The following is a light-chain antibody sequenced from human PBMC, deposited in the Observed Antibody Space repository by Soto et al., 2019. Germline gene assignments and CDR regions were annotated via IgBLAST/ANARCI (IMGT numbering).Light chain of an antibody. V-gene: IGLV2-14*01. CDR1: SSDVGGYDF. J-gene: IGLJ1*01. CDR2: DVN. Sequence: VLTQPASVSGSPGQSITISCTGTSSDVGGYDFVSWYQHRPGKAPKLIIYDVNNRPSGLSNRFSGSKSGNTASLTISGLQTEDEADYYCSSYTSSHTRVFGTGTKVTVL. CDR3: SSYTSSHTRV.